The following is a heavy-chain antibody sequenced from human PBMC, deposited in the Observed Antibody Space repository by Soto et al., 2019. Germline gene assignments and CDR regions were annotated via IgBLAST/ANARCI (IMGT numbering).Heavy chain of an antibody. CDR1: GGTFSSYA. CDR2: IFPIFGTA. Sequence: QVQLVQSGAEVKKPGSSVKVSCKASGGTFSSYAISWVRQAPGQGLEWMGGIFPIFGTANYAQKFQGRVTITADESTSTAYMELSSLRSEDTAVYYCARFAYDCTNGVCHLGDYWGQGTLVTVSS. J-gene: IGHJ4*02. D-gene: IGHD2-8*01. CDR3: ARFAYDCTNGVCHLGDY. V-gene: IGHV1-69*01.